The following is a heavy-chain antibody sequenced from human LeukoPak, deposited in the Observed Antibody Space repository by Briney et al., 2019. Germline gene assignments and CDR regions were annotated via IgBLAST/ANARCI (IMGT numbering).Heavy chain of an antibody. D-gene: IGHD3-3*01. J-gene: IGHJ4*02. V-gene: IGHV3-15*01. CDR2: IKSKTDGGTT. CDR3: TTVLNDFWSGYSHYFDY. CDR1: GFTFSNAW. Sequence: GSLRLSCAASGFTFSNAWMSWVRQAPGKGLEWVGRIKSKTDGGTTDYAAPVKGRFTISRDDSKNTLYLQMNSLKTEDTAVYYCTTVLNDFWSGYSHYFDYWGQETLVTVSS.